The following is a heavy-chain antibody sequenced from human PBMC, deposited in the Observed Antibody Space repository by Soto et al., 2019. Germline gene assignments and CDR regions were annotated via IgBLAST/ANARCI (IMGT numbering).Heavy chain of an antibody. CDR3: AKSCAGSSYSGKDY. Sequence: EVQLLESGGGLVQPGGSLRLSCAASGFTFSGYAMSWVRQAPGKGLEWVSVISGSGGSTYYADSVKGRFTISRVNSKNTLYLQMNSLRAEDTAVYYCAKSCAGSSYSGKDYWGQGTLVTVSS. CDR1: GFTFSGYA. V-gene: IGHV3-23*01. D-gene: IGHD2-15*01. CDR2: ISGSGGST. J-gene: IGHJ4*02.